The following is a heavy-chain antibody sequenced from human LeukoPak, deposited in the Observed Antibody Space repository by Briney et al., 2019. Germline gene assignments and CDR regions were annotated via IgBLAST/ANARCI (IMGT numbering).Heavy chain of an antibody. Sequence: PWASVKVSCKASGYTFTSYGISWVRQAPGQGLEWMGWISAYNGNTNYAQKLQGRVTMTTDTSTSTAYMELRSLRSDDTAVYYCARHCSGGSCYFGYNWFDPWGQGTLVTVSS. CDR3: ARHCSGGSCYFGYNWFDP. V-gene: IGHV1-18*01. CDR1: GYTFTSYG. J-gene: IGHJ5*02. CDR2: ISAYNGNT. D-gene: IGHD2-15*01.